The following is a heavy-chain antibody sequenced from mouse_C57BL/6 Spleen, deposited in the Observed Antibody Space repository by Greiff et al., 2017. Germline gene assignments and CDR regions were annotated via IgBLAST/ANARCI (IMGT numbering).Heavy chain of an antibody. CDR3: ARRGDTYWYFDV. CDR1: GYSFTDYN. J-gene: IGHJ1*03. CDR2: INPNYGTT. Sequence: VHVKQSGPELVKPGASVKISCKASGYSFTDYNMNWVKQSNGKSLEWIGVINPNYGTTSYNQKFKGKATLTVDQSSSTAYMQLNSLTSEDSAVYYCARRGDTYWYFDVWGTGTTVTVSS. V-gene: IGHV1-39*01.